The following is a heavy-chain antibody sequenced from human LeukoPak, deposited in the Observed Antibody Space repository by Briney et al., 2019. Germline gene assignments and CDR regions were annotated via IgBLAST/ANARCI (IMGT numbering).Heavy chain of an antibody. CDR3: ARDTRDYDYVWGSWYYFDY. CDR2: IKQDGSEK. Sequence: GGSLRLSCAASGFTFSSYWMSWVRQAPGKGLGWVANIKQDGSEKYYVDSVKGRFTISRDNAKNSLYLQMNSLRAEDTAVYCCARDTRDYDYVWGSWYYFDYWGQGTLVTVSS. CDR1: GFTFSSYW. D-gene: IGHD3-16*01. V-gene: IGHV3-7*01. J-gene: IGHJ4*02.